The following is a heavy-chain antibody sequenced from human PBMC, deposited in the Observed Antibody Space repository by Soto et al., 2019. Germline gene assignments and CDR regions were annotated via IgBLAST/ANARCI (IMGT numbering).Heavy chain of an antibody. V-gene: IGHV3-74*01. D-gene: IGHD3-10*01. Sequence: GGSLRLSCAASGFTFSSYWMHWVRQAPGKGLVWVSRINSDGSSTSYADSVKGRFTISRDNAKNTLYLQMNSLRAEDTAVYYCARVGLWFGDFSGFYPWGQETLVTVSS. J-gene: IGHJ5*02. CDR2: INSDGSST. CDR3: ARVGLWFGDFSGFYP. CDR1: GFTFSSYW.